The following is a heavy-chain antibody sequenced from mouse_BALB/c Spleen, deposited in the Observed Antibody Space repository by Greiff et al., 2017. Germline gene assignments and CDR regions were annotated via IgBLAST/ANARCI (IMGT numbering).Heavy chain of an antibody. D-gene: IGHD4-1*01. CDR2: ISYDGSN. CDR3: KTGTAMDY. Sequence: EVKLQESGPGLVKPSQSLSLTCSVTGYSITSGYYWNWIRQFPGNKLEWMGYISYDGSNNYNPSLKNRISITRDTSKNQFFLKLNSVTTEDTATYYCKTGTAMDYWGQGTSVTVSS. J-gene: IGHJ4*01. V-gene: IGHV3-6*02. CDR1: GYSITSGYY.